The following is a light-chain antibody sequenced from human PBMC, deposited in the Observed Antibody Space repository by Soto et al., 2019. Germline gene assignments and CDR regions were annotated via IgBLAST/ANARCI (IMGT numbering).Light chain of an antibody. V-gene: IGKV1-9*01. CDR2: AAS. Sequence: DIQLTQSPSFLSPSIGESVAIICRAIQVISTSLAWYQVKPGKAPKLLIYAASTLESGVPSRFSATVSGTEFSLTITSLQPEDFATYYCQQLFDYPITFGQGTRLEIK. J-gene: IGKJ5*01. CDR3: QQLFDYPIT. CDR1: QVISTS.